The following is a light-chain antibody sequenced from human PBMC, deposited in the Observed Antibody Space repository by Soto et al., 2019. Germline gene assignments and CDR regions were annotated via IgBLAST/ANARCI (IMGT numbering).Light chain of an antibody. CDR1: QAISNY. Sequence: DILMTQSQSSVPASLGRRFPLXCQASQAISNYLNWYQQKPGKAPKLLIYDASNLETGVPARFSGSGSGTDFTFTISSLQPEDIAIYYCQQYDNLPLTFGRGTKVDIK. J-gene: IGKJ4*02. V-gene: IGKV1-33*01. CDR3: QQYDNLPLT. CDR2: DAS.